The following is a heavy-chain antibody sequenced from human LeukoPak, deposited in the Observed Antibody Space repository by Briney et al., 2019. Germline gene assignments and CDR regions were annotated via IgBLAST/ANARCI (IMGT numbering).Heavy chain of an antibody. J-gene: IGHJ5*02. CDR3: ARGRTRVNWFDP. V-gene: IGHV4-39*01. CDR2: IYYSGST. D-gene: IGHD1-7*01. CDR1: GGSISSSSYY. Sequence: PSETLSLTCTVSGGSISSSSYYWGWIRQPPGKGLEWIGSIYYSGSTYYNPSLKSRVTISVDTSKNQFSLKLSSVTAADTAVYYCARGRTRVNWFDPWGQGTLVTVSS.